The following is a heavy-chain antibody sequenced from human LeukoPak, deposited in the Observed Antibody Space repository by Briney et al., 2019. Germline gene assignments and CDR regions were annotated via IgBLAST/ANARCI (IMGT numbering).Heavy chain of an antibody. D-gene: IGHD3-3*01. V-gene: IGHV3-53*01. CDR3: VRGGSRYAHYWYGMAV. Sequence: GGSLRLSCVDLGVRRIIKKKSWVRQAPGQGLEFLSVIYSGGSTYYTDSVKGRFTISRDTGKDTVYLQMNSLRAEDTAVYYCVRGGSRYAHYWYGMAVWGQGTTVTVSS. J-gene: IGHJ6*02. CDR2: IYSGGST. CDR1: VRRIIKK.